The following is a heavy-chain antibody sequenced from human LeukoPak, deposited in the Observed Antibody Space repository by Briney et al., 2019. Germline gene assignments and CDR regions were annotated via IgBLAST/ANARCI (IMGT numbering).Heavy chain of an antibody. CDR1: GFTFSSYT. CDR3: ARDWGMIAYDY. CDR2: IGTSSTTI. D-gene: IGHD2-21*01. Sequence: PGGSLRLSCAASGFTFSSYTMNWVRQPPGKGLEWVSNIGTSSTTIYYADSVKGRFTISRDNAKNSLYLQINSLRAEDTAVYYCARDWGMIAYDYWGQGTLVTVSS. V-gene: IGHV3-48*01. J-gene: IGHJ4*02.